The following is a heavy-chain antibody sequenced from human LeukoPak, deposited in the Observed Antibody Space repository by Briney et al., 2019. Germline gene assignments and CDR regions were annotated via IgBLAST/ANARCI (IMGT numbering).Heavy chain of an antibody. CDR2: INWNGGST. V-gene: IGHV3-20*04. Sequence: GGSLRLSCAASGFTFDDYGMSWVRQAPGKGLEWVSGINWNGGSTGYADSGKGRFTISRDNAKNSLYLQMNSLRAEDTALYYCARDIRWGVVDDAFDIWGQGTMVTVSS. CDR1: GFTFDDYG. CDR3: ARDIRWGVVDDAFDI. J-gene: IGHJ3*02. D-gene: IGHD2-15*01.